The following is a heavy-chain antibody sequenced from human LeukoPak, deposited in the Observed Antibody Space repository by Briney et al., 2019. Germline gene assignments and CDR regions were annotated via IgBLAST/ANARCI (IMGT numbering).Heavy chain of an antibody. CDR1: GFTFSSYW. J-gene: IGHJ3*02. V-gene: IGHV3-7*03. CDR3: AREEYYYDSSVLDAFDI. D-gene: IGHD3-22*01. CDR2: IKQDGSEK. Sequence: GGSLRLSCAASGFTFSSYWMSWVRQAPGKGLEWVANIKQDGSEKYYVDSVKGRFTISRDNAKNSLYLQMNSLRAEDTAVYYCAREEYYYDSSVLDAFDIWGQGTMVTVSS.